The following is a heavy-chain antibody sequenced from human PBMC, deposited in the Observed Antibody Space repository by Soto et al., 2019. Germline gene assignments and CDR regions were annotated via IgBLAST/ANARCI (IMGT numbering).Heavy chain of an antibody. V-gene: IGHV3-30*18. D-gene: IGHD3-16*02. CDR1: GFTFSSYA. CDR3: AKALGELSPESYDY. Sequence: QVQLVESGGGVVQPGRSLRLSCAASGFTFSSYAMHRVRQAPGKGLEWVAVISYDGSDKYYADSVKGRITISRDNSKNTLNLQMNSLRADDTAVYYCAKALGELSPESYDYWGQGTLITVSS. CDR2: ISYDGSDK. J-gene: IGHJ4*02.